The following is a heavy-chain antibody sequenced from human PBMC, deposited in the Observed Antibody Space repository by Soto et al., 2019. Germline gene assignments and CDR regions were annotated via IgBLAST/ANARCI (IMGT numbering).Heavy chain of an antibody. D-gene: IGHD2-15*01. Sequence: SLRLSCAASGFTCIDYYMNWIRQAPGKGLEWVSNISSSDNTIYYADSVKGRFTISRDNAKNSLYLQMSSLRAEDTAVYYCARDSRPVTLCGQGTLVTVSS. CDR3: ARDSRPVTL. CDR2: ISSSDNTI. J-gene: IGHJ4*02. CDR1: GFTCIDYY. V-gene: IGHV3-11*01.